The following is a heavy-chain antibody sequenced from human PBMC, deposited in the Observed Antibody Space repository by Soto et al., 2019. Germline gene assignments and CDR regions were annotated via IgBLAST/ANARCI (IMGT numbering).Heavy chain of an antibody. D-gene: IGHD2-15*01. Sequence: QITLKESGPTLVKPTQTLTLTCTFSGFSLSTSGVGVGWIRQPPGKALEWLALIYWDDDKRYSPSLKSRLTITKDTSKNQVVLTMTNMDPVDTATYYCAHRPRWVVEPNLFDPWGQGTLVTVSS. CDR3: AHRPRWVVEPNLFDP. CDR2: IYWDDDK. CDR1: GFSLSTSGVG. J-gene: IGHJ5*02. V-gene: IGHV2-5*02.